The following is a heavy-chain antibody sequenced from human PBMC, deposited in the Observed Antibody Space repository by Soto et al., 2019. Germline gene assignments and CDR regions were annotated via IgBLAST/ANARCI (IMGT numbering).Heavy chain of an antibody. J-gene: IGHJ6*02. CDR2: IDPSDSYT. Sequence: RGESLKISCKGSGYSFTSYWISWVRQMPGKGLEWMGRIDPSDSYTNYSPSFQGHVTISADKSISTAYLQWSSLKASDTAMYYCASRPHYYDSSGLYYYGMDVWGQGTTVTVSS. CDR3: ASRPHYYDSSGLYYYGMDV. CDR1: GYSFTSYW. V-gene: IGHV5-10-1*01. D-gene: IGHD3-22*01.